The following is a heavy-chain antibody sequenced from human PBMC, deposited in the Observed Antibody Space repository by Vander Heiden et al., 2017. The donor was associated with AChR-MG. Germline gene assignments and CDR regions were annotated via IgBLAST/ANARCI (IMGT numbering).Heavy chain of an antibody. V-gene: IGHV1-69*01. CDR3: ARHLLYSNYPKLYYYYGMDV. D-gene: IGHD4-4*01. CDR2: IIPIFGTA. Sequence: QVQLVQSGAEVKKPGSSVKVSCKASGGTFSSYAISRVRQAPGQGREWMGGIIPIFGTANYAQKFQGRVTITADESTSTAYMELSSLRSEDTAVYYCARHLLYSNYPKLYYYYGMDVWGQGTTVTVSS. J-gene: IGHJ6*02. CDR1: GGTFSSYA.